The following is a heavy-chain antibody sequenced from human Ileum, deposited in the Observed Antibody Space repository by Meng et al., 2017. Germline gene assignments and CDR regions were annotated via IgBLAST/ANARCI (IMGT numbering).Heavy chain of an antibody. J-gene: IGHJ4*02. CDR1: GASVTTSHYQ. CDR3: ARDHWGSLDY. Sequence: QGKLQESGPGLVRPAETPSLICTVSGASVTTSHYQWGWIRQPPGKGLEWIGYASTNYNPSLKSRLTISLDTSKNQVSLKLTSVTAADTAVYYCARDHWGSLDYWGQGILVTVSS. V-gene: IGHV4-61*01. D-gene: IGHD7-27*01. CDR2: AST.